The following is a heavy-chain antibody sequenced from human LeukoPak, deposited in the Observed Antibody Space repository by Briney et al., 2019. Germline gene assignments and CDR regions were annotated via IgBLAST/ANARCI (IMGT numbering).Heavy chain of an antibody. V-gene: IGHV4-4*09. D-gene: IGHD3-22*01. J-gene: IGHJ4*02. CDR2: IYTSGRT. CDR1: GGSISSYY. CDR3: ARASKYYYDSSGYRWAYYFDY. Sequence: SETLSLTCTVSGGSISSYYWSWIRQPPGKGLEWIGYIYTSGRTNYNPSLKSRVTISVDTSKNQFSLKLSSVTAADTAVYYCARASKYYYDSSGYRWAYYFDYWGQGTLVTVSS.